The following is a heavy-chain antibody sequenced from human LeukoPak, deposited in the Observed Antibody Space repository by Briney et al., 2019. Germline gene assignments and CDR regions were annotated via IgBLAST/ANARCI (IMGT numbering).Heavy chain of an antibody. V-gene: IGHV3-21*01. CDR1: GFTFSSYS. Sequence: GGSLRLSCAASGFTFSSYSMNWVRQAPGNGLEWLSSISSSSSYIYYADSVKGRFTISRDNAKNSLYLQMNSLRAEDTAVYYCASLLLWFGELSGAASDYWGQGTLVTVSS. D-gene: IGHD3-10*01. CDR2: ISSSSSYI. J-gene: IGHJ4*02. CDR3: ASLLLWFGELSGAASDY.